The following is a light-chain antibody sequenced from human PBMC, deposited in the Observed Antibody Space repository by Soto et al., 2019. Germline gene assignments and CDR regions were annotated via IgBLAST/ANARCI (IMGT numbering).Light chain of an antibody. J-gene: IGKJ1*01. CDR1: QSVGSN. Sequence: EIVMTQSPATLSVSPGERATLSCRASQSVGSNVAWYQQKPGQGPRLLIYGASSRATGIPDRFSGSGSGTDFTLTISRLEPEDFAVYYCQQYGSTPVTFGQGTKVDIK. CDR2: GAS. CDR3: QQYGSTPVT. V-gene: IGKV3-20*01.